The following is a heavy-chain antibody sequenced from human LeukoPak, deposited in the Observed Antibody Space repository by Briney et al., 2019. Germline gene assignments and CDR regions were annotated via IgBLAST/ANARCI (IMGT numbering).Heavy chain of an antibody. CDR1: GGSISSYY. D-gene: IGHD6-19*01. Sequence: SETLSLTCTVSGGSISSYYWSWIRQPAGKGLEWIGRIYTSGSTNYNPSLKSRVTMSVDTSKNQFSLKLSSVTAADPAVYYCARVRWLAPKTYYFDYWGQGTLVTVSS. V-gene: IGHV4-4*07. CDR3: ARVRWLAPKTYYFDY. J-gene: IGHJ4*02. CDR2: IYTSGST.